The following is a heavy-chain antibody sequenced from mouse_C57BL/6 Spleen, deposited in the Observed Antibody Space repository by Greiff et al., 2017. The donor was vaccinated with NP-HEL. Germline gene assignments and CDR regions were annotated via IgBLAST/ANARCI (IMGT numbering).Heavy chain of an antibody. Sequence: VQLQQSGPELVKPGASVKISCKASGYAFSSSWMNWVKQRPGKGLEWIGRIYPGDGDTNYNGKFKGKATLTADKSSSTAYMQLSSLTSEDSAVYFCARDHYYGSSYVYAMDYWGQGTSVTVSS. D-gene: IGHD1-1*01. V-gene: IGHV1-82*01. CDR2: IYPGDGDT. J-gene: IGHJ4*01. CDR1: GYAFSSSW. CDR3: ARDHYYGSSYVYAMDY.